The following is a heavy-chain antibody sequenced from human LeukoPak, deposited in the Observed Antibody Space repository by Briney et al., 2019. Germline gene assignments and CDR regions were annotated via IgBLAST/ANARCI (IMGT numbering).Heavy chain of an antibody. D-gene: IGHD5-12*01. J-gene: IGHJ4*02. CDR3: ARGPSGYHNT. CDR2: INPRGGST. V-gene: IGHV1-46*01. Sequence: ASVKVSCKASGYTFTTYYMHWVRQAPGQRPEWMGIINPRGGSTDYAQKFQGRVTMTSDTSTSTVYMELRSLRSDDTAVYYCARGPSGYHNTGGQGTLVTVSS. CDR1: GYTFTTYY.